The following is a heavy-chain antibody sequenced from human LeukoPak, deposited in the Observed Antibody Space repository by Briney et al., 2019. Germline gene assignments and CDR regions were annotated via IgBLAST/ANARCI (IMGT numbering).Heavy chain of an antibody. V-gene: IGHV3-23*01. CDR3: AILYSSSPLDY. CDR1: GLTFSNSA. D-gene: IGHD6-6*01. CDR2: ISGETNNT. J-gene: IGHJ4*02. Sequence: PGGSLRLSCVASGLTFSNSAMTWVRQSPGKGLEWVSSISGETNNTYYSDSVKGRFTVSRDNSKNTLYLQMNSLRAEDTAIYYCAILYSSSPLDYWDQGTLVTVSS.